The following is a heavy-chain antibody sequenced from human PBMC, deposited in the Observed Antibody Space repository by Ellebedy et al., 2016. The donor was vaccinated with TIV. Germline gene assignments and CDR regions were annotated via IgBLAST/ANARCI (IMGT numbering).Heavy chain of an antibody. J-gene: IGHJ4*02. D-gene: IGHD3-22*01. V-gene: IGHV5-51*01. CDR3: ARSDSSGYEFDY. CDR1: GYRFTSYW. CDR2: IYPGDSDT. Sequence: GESLKISCNGSGYRFTSYWIGWVRQMPGKGLEWMGIIYPGDSDTRYSPSFQGPVTIAADKSISTAYLQWSSLKASDTAMYYCARSDSSGYEFDYWGQGTLVTVSS.